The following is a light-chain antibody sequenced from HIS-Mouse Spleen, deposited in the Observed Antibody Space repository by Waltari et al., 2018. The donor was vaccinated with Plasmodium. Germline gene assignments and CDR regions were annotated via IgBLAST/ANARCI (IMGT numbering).Light chain of an antibody. J-gene: IGLJ3*02. CDR3: YSTDSSGNHRV. CDR1: ALPKKY. CDR2: EDS. V-gene: IGLV3-10*01. Sequence: SYELTQPPSVSVSPGQTARITCSGDALPKKYAYWYQQKSGQAPVLVIYEDSKRPSGIPERCSGSSSGTMATVTIRGAQVEDEADYYCYSTDSSGNHRVFGGGTKLTVL.